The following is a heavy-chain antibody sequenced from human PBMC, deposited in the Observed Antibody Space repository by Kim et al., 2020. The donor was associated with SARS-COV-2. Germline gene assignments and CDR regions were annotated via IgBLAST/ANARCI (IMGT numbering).Heavy chain of an antibody. D-gene: IGHD3-9*01. Sequence: GGSLRLSCVASGLTVGTNHMTWVRQTPGKGLEWVSIIYSGGTTYYADSVKGRFTISRDNSKNTLYLQMNSLRAEDTAMYYCARDEGDIYPLDYWGQGTLVTVSS. CDR2: IYSGGTT. CDR1: GLTVGTNH. CDR3: ARDEGDIYPLDY. J-gene: IGHJ4*02. V-gene: IGHV3-66*01.